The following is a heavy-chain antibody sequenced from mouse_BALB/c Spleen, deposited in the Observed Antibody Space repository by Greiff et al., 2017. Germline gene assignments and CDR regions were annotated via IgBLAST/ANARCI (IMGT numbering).Heavy chain of an antibody. J-gene: IGHJ2*01. CDR1: GFTFSNYW. V-gene: IGHV6-6*02. D-gene: IGHD1-1*01. CDR3: TRNYGSSDY. CDR2: IRLKSNNYAT. Sequence: EVQVVESGGGLVQPGGSMKLSCVASGFTFSNYWMNWVRQSPEKGLEWVAEIRLKSNNYATHYAESVKGRFTISRDDSKSSVYLQMNNLRAEDTGIYYGTRNYGSSDYWGQGTTLTVSS.